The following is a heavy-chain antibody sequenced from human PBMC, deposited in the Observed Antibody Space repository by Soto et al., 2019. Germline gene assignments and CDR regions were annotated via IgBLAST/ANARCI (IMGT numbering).Heavy chain of an antibody. Sequence: QVQLVESGGGVVQPGRSLRLSCAASGFTFSSYGMHWVRQAPGKGLEWVAVIWYDGSNKYYADSVKGRFTISRDNSKNTLYLQMNSLRGEDTAVYYCARGGQWLPLDYWGQGTLVTVSS. CDR1: GFTFSSYG. CDR3: ARGGQWLPLDY. V-gene: IGHV3-33*01. D-gene: IGHD6-19*01. J-gene: IGHJ4*02. CDR2: IWYDGSNK.